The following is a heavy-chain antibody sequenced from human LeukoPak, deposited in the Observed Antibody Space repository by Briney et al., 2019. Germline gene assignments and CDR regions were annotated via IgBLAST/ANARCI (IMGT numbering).Heavy chain of an antibody. D-gene: IGHD7-27*01. V-gene: IGHV3-11*01. Sequence: GGSLRLSCAASGFTFSDYYMSWIRQAPRKGLEWISSISSSGSVIYYADSVKGRFTISRDNAKNSLYVEMNSLRAEDTAVYYCAEGLINWGTFDYWGQGTLVTVSS. J-gene: IGHJ4*02. CDR2: ISSSGSVI. CDR3: AEGLINWGTFDY. CDR1: GFTFSDYY.